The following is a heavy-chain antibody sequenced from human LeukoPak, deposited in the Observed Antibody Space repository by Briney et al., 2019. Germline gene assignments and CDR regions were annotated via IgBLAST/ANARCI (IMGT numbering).Heavy chain of an antibody. V-gene: IGHV3-23*01. Sequence: GGSLRLSCAASGFNFSNSAMSWVRQAPGKGLEWVSTLSGSGITTYYADSVKGRFTISRDTSKNTLYLQMNSLRAEATAVYYCAKGIYSSGWSYFDYWGHGTLVTVSS. D-gene: IGHD6-19*01. CDR2: LSGSGITT. J-gene: IGHJ4*01. CDR1: GFNFSNSA. CDR3: AKGIYSSGWSYFDY.